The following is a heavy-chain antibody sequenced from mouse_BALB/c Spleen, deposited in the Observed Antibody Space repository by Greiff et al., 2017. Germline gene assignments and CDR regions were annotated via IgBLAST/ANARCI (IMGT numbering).Heavy chain of an antibody. CDR3: TSYGNFPWYFDV. D-gene: IGHD2-1*01. CDR1: GYTFTSYW. Sequence: LQQPGSELVRPGASVKLSCKASGYTFTSYWMHWVKQRHGQGLEWIGNIYPGSGSTNYDEKFKSKGTLTVDTSSSTAYVHLSSLTSEDSAVEYWTSYGNFPWYFDVWGAGTTVTVSS. V-gene: IGHV1S22*01. J-gene: IGHJ1*01. CDR2: IYPGSGST.